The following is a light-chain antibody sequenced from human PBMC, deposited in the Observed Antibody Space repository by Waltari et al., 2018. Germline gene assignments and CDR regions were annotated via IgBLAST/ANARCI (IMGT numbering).Light chain of an antibody. CDR2: GNT. J-gene: IGLJ2*01. CDR3: QSYDNILSGGV. V-gene: IGLV1-40*01. CDR1: ISNIGAGYD. Sequence: QSVLTQPPSVSGAPGQRVTIYCTGSISNIGAGYDVHWYQQLPGTAPTLLLYGNTNRPAGLPDRFSGSKSGTSASLAITGLQSDDEADYYCQSYDNILSGGVFGGGTKLTVL.